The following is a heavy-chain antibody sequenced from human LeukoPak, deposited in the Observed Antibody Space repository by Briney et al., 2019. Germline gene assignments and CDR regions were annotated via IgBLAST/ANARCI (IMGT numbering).Heavy chain of an antibody. V-gene: IGHV1-18*01. Sequence: ASVKVSCKASGYTFTSYGISWVRQAPGQGLEWMGWISAYNGNTNYAQKLQGRVTMTTDTSTSTAYMELRSLRSVDTAVYYCARDAGYYHDSSGYFDPWGQGTLVTVSS. CDR3: ARDAGYYHDSSGYFDP. CDR1: GYTFTSYG. J-gene: IGHJ5*02. CDR2: ISAYNGNT. D-gene: IGHD3-22*01.